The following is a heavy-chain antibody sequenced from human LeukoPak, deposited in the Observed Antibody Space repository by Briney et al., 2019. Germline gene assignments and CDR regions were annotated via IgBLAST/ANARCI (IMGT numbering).Heavy chain of an antibody. D-gene: IGHD5-18*01. CDR1: GFTFSSYS. V-gene: IGHV3-48*01. CDR3: ASHNRRGYSRY. J-gene: IGHJ1*01. Sequence: GGSLRLSCAASGFTFSSYSMNWVRQAPGKGLEWVSYISSSSSTIYYADSVKGRFTISRDNAKNSLYLQMNSLRAEDTAVYYCASHNRRGYSRYWGQGTLVTVSS. CDR2: ISSSSSTI.